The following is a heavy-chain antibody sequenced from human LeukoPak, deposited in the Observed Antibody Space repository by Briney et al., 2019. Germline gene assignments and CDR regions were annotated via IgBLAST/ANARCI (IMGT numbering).Heavy chain of an antibody. CDR1: GGSISSSSYY. J-gene: IGHJ5*02. CDR2: IYYSGST. CDR3: AILQGWFDP. Sequence: PSETLSLTCTVSGGSISSSSYYWGWIRQPPGKGLEWIGSIYYSGSTYYNPSLKSRVTISVDTSKNQFPLKLSSVTAADTAVYYCAILQGWFDPWGQGTLVTVSS. V-gene: IGHV4-39*01.